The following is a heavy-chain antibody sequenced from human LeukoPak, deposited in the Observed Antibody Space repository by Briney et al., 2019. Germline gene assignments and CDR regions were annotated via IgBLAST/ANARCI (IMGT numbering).Heavy chain of an antibody. CDR3: ARGQWLVQGDFDY. CDR2: IWYDGSNK. V-gene: IGHV3-33*08. J-gene: IGHJ4*02. CDR1: GFTFSSYW. D-gene: IGHD6-19*01. Sequence: HTGGSLRLSCVGSGFTFSSYWMLWVRQAPGKGLEWVAVIWYDGSNKYYADSVKGRFTISRDNSKNTLYLQMNSLRAEDTAVYYCARGQWLVQGDFDYWGQGTLVTVSS.